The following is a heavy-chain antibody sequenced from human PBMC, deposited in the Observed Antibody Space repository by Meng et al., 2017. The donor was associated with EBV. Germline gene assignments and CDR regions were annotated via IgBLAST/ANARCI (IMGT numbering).Heavy chain of an antibody. CDR2: IIPIFGTA. CDR1: GGTFSSYA. J-gene: IGHJ4*02. CDR3: ARDPSSSSPYFDY. V-gene: IGHV1-69*01. Sequence: VELVQAGAEVKKPGCSENLSCKASGGTFSSYAISWVRQAPGQGHEWMGGIIPIFGTANYAQKFQGRVTITADESTSTAYMELRSLRSADTAVYYCARDPSSSSPYFDYWGQGTLVTVSS. D-gene: IGHD6-6*01.